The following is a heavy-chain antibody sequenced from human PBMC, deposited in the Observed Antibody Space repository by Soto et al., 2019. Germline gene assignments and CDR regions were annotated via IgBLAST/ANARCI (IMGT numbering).Heavy chain of an antibody. CDR1: GYTFTSYG. D-gene: IGHD1-26*01. CDR2: INIYNGNT. V-gene: IGHV1-18*01. CDR3: ARAPLSRKVDPEFDY. J-gene: IGHJ4*02. Sequence: ASVKVSCNASGYTFTSYGVAWVRQAPGQGLEWMGWINIYNGNTNYAQKLQGRVTMTADTSTSTAYMELRSLRSDDTAVYYCARAPLSRKVDPEFDYWGQGTLVTVSS.